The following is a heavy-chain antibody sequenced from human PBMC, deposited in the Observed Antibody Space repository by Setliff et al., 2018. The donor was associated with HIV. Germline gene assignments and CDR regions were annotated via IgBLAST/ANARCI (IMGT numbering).Heavy chain of an antibody. Sequence: PSETLSLTCTVSGASISSHNYYWGWNRQSPGKGLEWIASIRSSGDTYYNPSLQSRVIISVDTSNNQISLKLTSVTAADTAVYYCTIPASSLAPNWGRGTQVTVSS. J-gene: IGHJ4*02. CDR2: IRSSGDT. CDR1: GASISSHNYY. CDR3: TIPASSLAPN. V-gene: IGHV4-39*01.